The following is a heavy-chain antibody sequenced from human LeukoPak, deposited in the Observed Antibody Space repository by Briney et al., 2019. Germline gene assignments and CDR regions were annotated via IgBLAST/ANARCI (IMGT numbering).Heavy chain of an antibody. J-gene: IGHJ3*02. Sequence: GGSLRLSCAASGFTFSSYGMSWVRQAPGKGLEWVSGFSGSGGSTSYADSVKGRFTISRDNSKNTLYLQMTSLRAADTAVYYCAKWEIRLDAFDIWGQGTMVTVSS. D-gene: IGHD1-26*01. CDR2: FSGSGGST. V-gene: IGHV3-23*01. CDR1: GFTFSSYG. CDR3: AKWEIRLDAFDI.